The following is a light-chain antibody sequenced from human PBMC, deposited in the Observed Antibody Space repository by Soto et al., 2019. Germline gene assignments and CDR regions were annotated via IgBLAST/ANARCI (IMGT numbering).Light chain of an antibody. V-gene: IGLV2-14*01. CDR3: SSYTSSSTLSYV. CDR1: SSDVGGYNY. CDR2: EVS. J-gene: IGLJ1*01. Sequence: QSALTQPASVSGSPGQSITISCTGTSSDVGGYNYVSWYQQHPGKAPKLMIYEVSNRPSGVSNRFSGSKSGNTASLTTSGLQAEDEADYYCSSYTSSSTLSYVFGTGTQLTVL.